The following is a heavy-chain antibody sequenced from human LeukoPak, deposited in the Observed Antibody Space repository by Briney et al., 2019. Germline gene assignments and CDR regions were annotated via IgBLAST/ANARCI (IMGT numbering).Heavy chain of an antibody. J-gene: IGHJ3*02. V-gene: IGHV3-15*01. Sequence: GGSLRLSCAASGFTFSNAWMSWVRQAPGKGLEWVGRIKSKTDGGTTDYAAPVKGRFTISRDDSKNTLYLQMNSLKTEDTAVYYCTTAYNYRYAFDIWGQGTMVTVSS. D-gene: IGHD5-24*01. CDR3: TTAYNYRYAFDI. CDR2: IKSKTDGGTT. CDR1: GFTFSNAW.